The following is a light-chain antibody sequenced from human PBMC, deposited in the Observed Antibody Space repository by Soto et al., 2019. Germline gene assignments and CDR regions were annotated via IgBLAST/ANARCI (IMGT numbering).Light chain of an antibody. V-gene: IGKV1-5*03. CDR1: QSIGIW. Sequence: IQMTQSPSTLSASVGDRVAITCRASQSIGIWLAWYQKKPGKAPRFLIYKASTLQTGVPSRFSGSGSGTESTLTISSLQPDDFATYYCQQYNDYSWTFGQGTKVEIK. CDR2: KAS. CDR3: QQYNDYSWT. J-gene: IGKJ1*01.